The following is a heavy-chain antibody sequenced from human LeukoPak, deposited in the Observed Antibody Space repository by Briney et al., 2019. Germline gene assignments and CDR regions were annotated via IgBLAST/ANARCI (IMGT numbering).Heavy chain of an antibody. J-gene: IGHJ6*02. V-gene: IGHV1-69*05. CDR1: GGTFSSYA. Sequence: SVKVSCKASGGTFSSYAISWVRQAPGQGLEWMGGIIPIFGTANYAQKFQGRVTITTDESTSTAYMELSSLRSEDTAVYYCASKGADSSSWYGSARLYYYGMDVWGQGTTVTVSS. D-gene: IGHD6-13*01. CDR3: ASKGADSSSWYGSARLYYYGMDV. CDR2: IIPIFGTA.